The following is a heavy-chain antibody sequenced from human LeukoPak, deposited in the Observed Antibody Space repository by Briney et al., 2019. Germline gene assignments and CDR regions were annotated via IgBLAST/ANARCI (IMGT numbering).Heavy chain of an antibody. CDR3: ARDAPDYGGNSDWFDP. Sequence: GASVKVSCKASGYTFTSYDINWVRQATGQGLEWMGWINTNTGNPTYAQGFTGRFVFSLDTSVSTAYLQISSLKAEDTAVYYCARDAPDYGGNSDWFDPWGQGTLVTVSS. J-gene: IGHJ5*02. CDR2: INTNTGNP. CDR1: GYTFTSYD. D-gene: IGHD4-23*01. V-gene: IGHV7-4-1*02.